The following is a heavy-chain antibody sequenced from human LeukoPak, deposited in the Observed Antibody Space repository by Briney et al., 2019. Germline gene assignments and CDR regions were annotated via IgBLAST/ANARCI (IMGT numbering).Heavy chain of an antibody. V-gene: IGHV3-30*18. CDR2: ISYDGSKK. CDR1: GFNFSSYG. J-gene: IGHJ4*02. CDR3: AKEWHSSSWLDY. D-gene: IGHD6-13*01. Sequence: GRSLRLSCAASGFNFSSYGMHWVRQAPGKGLEWVAVISYDGSKKYYADSVKGRFSISRDNSKNTVYLQMKSLRAEDTAVYYCAKEWHSSSWLDYWGQGTLVTVYS.